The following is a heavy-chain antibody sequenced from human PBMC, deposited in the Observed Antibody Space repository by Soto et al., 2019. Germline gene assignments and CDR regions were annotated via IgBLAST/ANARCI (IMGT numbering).Heavy chain of an antibody. CDR2: IWGDGSKK. Sequence: GGSLRLSCAASGSAFRTHGMHWVRQAPGKGLEWVAVIWGDGSKKYYADSVKGRFTISKDNSKNTLFLQMNTLRAEDTAVYYCERGEVAAGDFDYWGQGTLVTVSS. V-gene: IGHV3-33*01. CDR3: ERGEVAAGDFDY. CDR1: GSAFRTHG. J-gene: IGHJ4*02. D-gene: IGHD2-15*01.